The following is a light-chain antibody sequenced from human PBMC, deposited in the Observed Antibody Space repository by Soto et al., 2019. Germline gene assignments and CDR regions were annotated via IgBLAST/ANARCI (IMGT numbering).Light chain of an antibody. J-gene: IGKJ5*01. CDR1: QSISSW. V-gene: IGKV1-5*01. Sequence: DIQMTQSPSSLSASVGDRVTITCRASQSISSWLAWYQQKPGKAPKLLIYDASSLESGVPSRFSGSGSGTEFTLTISSLQPDDFATYYCQQYYSYPITFGQGTRLAIK. CDR2: DAS. CDR3: QQYYSYPIT.